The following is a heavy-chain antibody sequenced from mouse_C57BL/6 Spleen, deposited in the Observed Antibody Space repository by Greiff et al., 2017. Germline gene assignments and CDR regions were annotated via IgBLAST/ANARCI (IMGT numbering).Heavy chain of an antibody. CDR2: IDPSDSYT. CDR3: ARSWDGNYVGFDY. CDR1: GYTFTSYW. V-gene: IGHV1-69*01. D-gene: IGHD2-1*01. Sequence: VKLQQPGAELVMPGASVKLSCKASGYTFTSYWMHWVKQRPGQGLEWIGEIDPSDSYTNYNQKFKGKSTLTVDKSSSTSYMQLSSLTSEDAAVYYCARSWDGNYVGFDYWGQGTTLTVSS. J-gene: IGHJ2*01.